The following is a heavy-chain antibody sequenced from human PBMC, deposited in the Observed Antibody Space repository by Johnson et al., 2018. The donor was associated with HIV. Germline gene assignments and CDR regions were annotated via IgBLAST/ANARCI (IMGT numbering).Heavy chain of an antibody. CDR3: GKPPSMGADAFDI. Sequence: VQLVESGGGVVQPGGSLRLSCVGSGFTFSTNWMHWVRQAPGKGLVWVSRINSDGSSTSYADSVKVRFTISRDNAKNTLYLQMNSLRAEDTAVYYCGKPPSMGADAFDIWGQGTMVTVSS. V-gene: IGHV3-74*02. D-gene: IGHD3-16*01. CDR1: GFTFSTNW. CDR2: INSDGSST. J-gene: IGHJ3*02.